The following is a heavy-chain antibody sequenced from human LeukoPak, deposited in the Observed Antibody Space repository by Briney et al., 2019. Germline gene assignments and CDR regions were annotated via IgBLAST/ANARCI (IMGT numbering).Heavy chain of an antibody. CDR3: ARAAYYDFWSEPPAGYFDY. Sequence: GASVKVSCKASEGTFSSDAISRVRQAPGQGLEWMGGIIPIFGTANYAQKFQGRVTITTDESTSTAYMELSSLRSEDTAVYYCARAAYYDFWSEPPAGYFDYWGQGTLVTVSS. CDR1: EGTFSSDA. V-gene: IGHV1-69*05. D-gene: IGHD3-3*01. J-gene: IGHJ4*02. CDR2: IIPIFGTA.